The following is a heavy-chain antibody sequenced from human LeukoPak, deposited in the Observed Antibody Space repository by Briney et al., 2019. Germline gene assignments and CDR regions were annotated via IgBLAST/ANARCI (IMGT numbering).Heavy chain of an antibody. D-gene: IGHD2-2*01. CDR3: ARFRADCSSSSCYPAFDC. CDR2: IKSDGSST. J-gene: IGHJ4*02. V-gene: IGHV3-74*01. Sequence: GGSLRPSCAASGFTFSNYWMHWVRQAPGKGLVWVSRIKSDGSSTNYADSVKGRFTISRDNAKNTLYLQMNSLRAEDTAVYYCARFRADCSSSSCYPAFDCWGQGTLVTVSS. CDR1: GFTFSNYW.